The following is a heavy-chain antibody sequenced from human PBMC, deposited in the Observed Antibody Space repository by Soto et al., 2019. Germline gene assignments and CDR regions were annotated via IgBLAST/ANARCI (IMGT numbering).Heavy chain of an antibody. J-gene: IGHJ4*02. V-gene: IGHV1-46*01. CDR3: ARSYLERWAFDY. CDR2: INPSGGST. D-gene: IGHD1-26*01. CDR1: GYTFTSYY. Sequence: GASVKVSCRASGYTFTSYYMHWVRQAPGQGLEWMGIINPSGGSTSYAQKFQGRVTMTRDTSTSTVYMELSSLRSEDTAVYYCARSYLERWAFDYWGQGTLVTVSS.